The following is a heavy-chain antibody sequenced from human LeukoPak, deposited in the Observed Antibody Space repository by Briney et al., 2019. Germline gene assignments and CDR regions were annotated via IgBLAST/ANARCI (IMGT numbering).Heavy chain of an antibody. CDR1: GYTFTSYY. V-gene: IGHV1-46*01. Sequence: ASVKVSCKASGYTFTSYYMHWVRQAPGQGLEWMGIINPSGGSTSYAQKFQGRVTMTRDTSTSTVYMEPSSLRSEDTAVYYCARAQAKYDAFDIWGQGTMVTVSS. CDR3: ARAQAKYDAFDI. CDR2: INPSGGST. J-gene: IGHJ3*02.